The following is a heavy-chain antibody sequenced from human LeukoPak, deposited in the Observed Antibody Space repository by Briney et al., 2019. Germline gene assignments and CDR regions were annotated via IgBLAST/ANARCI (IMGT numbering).Heavy chain of an antibody. V-gene: IGHV3-64D*09. D-gene: IGHD2-21*01. CDR2: IGTNGIST. CDR1: GFTFNSYA. CDR3: VKGQEVVQAPTFDY. J-gene: IGHJ4*02. Sequence: PGGSLTLSCSASGFTFNSYAIHWVRQAPGKGLEYVSSIGTNGISTYYADSVTGRFTISRDNSKNSLYLQMSSLRAEDTAVYYCVKGQEVVQAPTFDYWGQGPLITVSS.